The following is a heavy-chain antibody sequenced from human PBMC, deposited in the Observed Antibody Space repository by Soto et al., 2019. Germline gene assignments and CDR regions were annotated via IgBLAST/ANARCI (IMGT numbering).Heavy chain of an antibody. CDR2: IYYSGRT. D-gene: IGHD3-22*01. CDR1: GGSVSSGNYY. J-gene: IGHJ3*02. Sequence: QVQLQESGPGLVKPSETLSLTCTVSGGSVSSGNYYWSWIRQPPGKGLEWVGYIYYSGRTYYNPSLKSRVTISVDTSKNQFSLKLNSVTAADTAVYYCARYDSSGGRAFDIWGQGTMVTVSS. V-gene: IGHV4-61*01. CDR3: ARYDSSGGRAFDI.